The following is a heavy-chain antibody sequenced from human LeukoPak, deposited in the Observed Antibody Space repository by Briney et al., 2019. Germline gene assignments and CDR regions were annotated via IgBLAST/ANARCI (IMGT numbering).Heavy chain of an antibody. CDR2: ISGSGGST. CDR3: ARTTVTAGRTNWFDP. J-gene: IGHJ5*02. D-gene: IGHD4-17*01. Sequence: GGSLRLSCAASGFTFSSYGMSWVRQAPGKGLEWVSAISGSGGSTYYADSVKGRFTISRDNSKNTLYLQMNSLRAEDTAVYYCARTTVTAGRTNWFDPWGQGTLVIVSS. CDR1: GFTFSSYG. V-gene: IGHV3-23*01.